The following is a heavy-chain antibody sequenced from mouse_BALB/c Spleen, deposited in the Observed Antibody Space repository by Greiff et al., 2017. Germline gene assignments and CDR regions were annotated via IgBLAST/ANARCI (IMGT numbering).Heavy chain of an antibody. CDR2: IWSDGST. D-gene: IGHD4-1*01. CDR3: ARHGDWDGAMDY. V-gene: IGHV2-6-2*01. Sequence: VKVEESGPDLVAPSQSLSITCTVSGFSLTSYGVHWVRQPPGKGLEWLVVIWSDGSTTYNSALKSRLSISKDNSKSQVFLKMNSLQTDDTAMYYCARHGDWDGAMDYWGQGTSVTVSS. J-gene: IGHJ4*01. CDR1: GFSLTSYG.